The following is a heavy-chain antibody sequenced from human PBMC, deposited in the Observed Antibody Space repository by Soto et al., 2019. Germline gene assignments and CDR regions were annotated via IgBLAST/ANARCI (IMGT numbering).Heavy chain of an antibody. CDR2: IDPSDSYT. V-gene: IGHV5-10-1*01. D-gene: IGHD2-15*01. CDR1: GYSFTSYW. CDR3: ARGEHSPNRDYYYYGMDV. J-gene: IGHJ6*02. Sequence: GESLKISCQGSGYSFTSYWISWVRQMPGKGLEWMGRIDPSDSYTNYSPSFQGHVTISADKSISTAYLQWSRLKASDTAMYYCARGEHSPNRDYYYYGMDVWGQGTTVTVSS.